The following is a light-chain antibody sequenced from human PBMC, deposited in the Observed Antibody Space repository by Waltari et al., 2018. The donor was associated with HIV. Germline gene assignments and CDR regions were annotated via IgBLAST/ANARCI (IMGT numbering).Light chain of an antibody. J-gene: IGLJ2*01. Sequence: SYVLTQPPSVSVAPGQTARMTCGGNNIGSKRLHWYQQKPGQAPGLVFYEDRDRPSGIPELFSGSNFGHTATLTITRVEAGDEADYYCQVWESSTDDHQVVFGGGTKLTVL. CDR3: QVWESSTDDHQVV. V-gene: IGLV3-21*02. CDR2: EDR. CDR1: NIGSKR.